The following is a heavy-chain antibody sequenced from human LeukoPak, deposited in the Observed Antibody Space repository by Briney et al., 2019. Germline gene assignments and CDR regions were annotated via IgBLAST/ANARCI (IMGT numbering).Heavy chain of an antibody. V-gene: IGHV4-59*08. CDR2: IYYSGST. CDR1: GGSISSYY. D-gene: IGHD6-19*01. CDR3: ARHGWGYSSGWFFDY. J-gene: IGHJ4*02. Sequence: SETLSLTCTVSGGSISSYYWSWIRQPPGKGLEWIGYIYYSGSTNYNPSLKSRVTISVDTSKNQFSPKLSSVTAADTAVYYCARHGWGYSSGWFFDYWGQGTLVTVSS.